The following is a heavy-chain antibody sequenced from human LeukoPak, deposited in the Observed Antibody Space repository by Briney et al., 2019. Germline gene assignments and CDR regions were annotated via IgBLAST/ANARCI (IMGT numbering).Heavy chain of an antibody. V-gene: IGHV4-30-2*01. Sequence: SQTLSLTCAVSGGSISSGGYSWSWIRQPPGKGLEWIGYIYHSGSTYYNPSLKSRVTISVDRSKNQFSLKLSSVTAADTAVYYCARANYGSGSYYTTSYFDYWGQGTLVTVSS. J-gene: IGHJ4*02. CDR2: IYHSGST. D-gene: IGHD3-10*01. CDR3: ARANYGSGSYYTTSYFDY. CDR1: GGSISSGGYS.